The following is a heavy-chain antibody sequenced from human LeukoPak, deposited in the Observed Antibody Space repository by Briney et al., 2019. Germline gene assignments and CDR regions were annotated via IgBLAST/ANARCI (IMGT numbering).Heavy chain of an antibody. CDR3: AKDLVTIFGVVSLSPDY. D-gene: IGHD3-3*01. J-gene: IGHJ4*02. CDR1: GFTFSSYA. V-gene: IGHV3-23*01. Sequence: GGALRLSCAASGFTFSSYAMSWVRQAPGKGLEWVSAISGSGGSTYYADSVKGRFTISRDNSKNTLYLQMNSLRAEDTAVYYCAKDLVTIFGVVSLSPDYWGQGTLVTVSS. CDR2: ISGSGGST.